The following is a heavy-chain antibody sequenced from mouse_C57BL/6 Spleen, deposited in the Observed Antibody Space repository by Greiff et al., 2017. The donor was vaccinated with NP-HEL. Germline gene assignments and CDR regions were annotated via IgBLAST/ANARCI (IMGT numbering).Heavy chain of an antibody. J-gene: IGHJ1*03. V-gene: IGHV5-4*01. CDR3: ARRVGRGYFDV. D-gene: IGHD4-1*01. CDR1: GFTFSSYA. Sequence: EVQGVESGGGLVKPGGSLKLSCAASGFTFSSYAMSWVRQTPEKRLEWVATISDGGSYTYYPDNVKGRFTISRDNAKNNLYLQMSHLKSEDTAMYYCARRVGRGYFDVWGTGTTVTVSS. CDR2: ISDGGSYT.